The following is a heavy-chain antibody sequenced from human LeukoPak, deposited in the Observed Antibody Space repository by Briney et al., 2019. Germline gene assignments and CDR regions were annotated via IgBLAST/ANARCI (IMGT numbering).Heavy chain of an antibody. CDR3: APLGYCSGGSCSLDY. V-gene: IGHV3-48*02. J-gene: IGHJ4*02. D-gene: IGHD2-15*01. CDR1: GFTFSSYG. Sequence: GRSLRPSCAASGFTFSSYGMDWVRQAPGKGLEWVSYISSGSGTIYYADSVKGRFTISRDNAKKSLYLQMNSLRDEDTAVYYCAPLGYCSGGSCSLDYWGQGTLVTVSS. CDR2: ISSGSGTI.